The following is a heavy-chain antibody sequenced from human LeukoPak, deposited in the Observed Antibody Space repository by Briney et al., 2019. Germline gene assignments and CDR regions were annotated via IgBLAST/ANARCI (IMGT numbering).Heavy chain of an antibody. CDR3: ARDEFEYYDSSGYHAFDI. D-gene: IGHD3-22*01. CDR1: GGTFSSYA. V-gene: IGHV1-69*04. Sequence: SVKVSYKASGGTFSSYAISWVRQAPGQGLEWMGRIIPILGIANYAQKFQGRVTITADKSTSTAYMELSSLRSEDTAVYYCARDEFEYYDSSGYHAFDIWGQGTMVTVSS. J-gene: IGHJ3*02. CDR2: IIPILGIA.